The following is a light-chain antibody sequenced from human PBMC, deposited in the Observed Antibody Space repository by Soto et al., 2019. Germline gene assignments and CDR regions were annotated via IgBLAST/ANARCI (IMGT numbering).Light chain of an antibody. CDR1: QDLTNF. CDR3: QQYVNLPYT. V-gene: IGKV1-33*01. Sequence: DIQMTQSPTSLAASVGDRVTISYQASQDLTNFLNWYQQKPGEAPKLLIYETTTLEEGVPSRFSGGGSGTDFTFTITGLQPEDAAIYSCQQYVNLPYTFGQGTKLEIK. J-gene: IGKJ2*01. CDR2: ETT.